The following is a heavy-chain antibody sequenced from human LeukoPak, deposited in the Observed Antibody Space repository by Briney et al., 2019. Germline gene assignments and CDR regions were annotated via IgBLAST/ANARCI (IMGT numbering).Heavy chain of an antibody. V-gene: IGHV4-59*01. J-gene: IGHJ4*02. Sequence: SETLSLTCTVSGGSISSYYWSWIRQPPGKGLEWIGYIYYSGSTNYNPSLKSRVTISVDTSKNQFSLKLSSVTAADTAVYYCARDGGSTVVTFDYWGQGTLVTVSS. CDR3: ARDGGSTVVTFDY. CDR2: IYYSGST. CDR1: GGSISSYY. D-gene: IGHD4-23*01.